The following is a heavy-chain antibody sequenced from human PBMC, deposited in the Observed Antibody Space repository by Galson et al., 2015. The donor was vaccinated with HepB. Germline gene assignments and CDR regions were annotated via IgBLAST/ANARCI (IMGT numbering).Heavy chain of an antibody. CDR1: GFTFSSYS. V-gene: IGHV3-48*01. Sequence: SLRLSCAASGFTFSSYSMNWVRQAPGKGLEWVSYISSSSSTIYYADSVKGRFTISRDNAKNSLYLQMNSLRAEDTAVYYCARVQYYDFWSGYLPYYYYGMDVWGQGTTVTVSS. J-gene: IGHJ6*02. D-gene: IGHD3-3*01. CDR3: ARVQYYDFWSGYLPYYYYGMDV. CDR2: ISSSSSTI.